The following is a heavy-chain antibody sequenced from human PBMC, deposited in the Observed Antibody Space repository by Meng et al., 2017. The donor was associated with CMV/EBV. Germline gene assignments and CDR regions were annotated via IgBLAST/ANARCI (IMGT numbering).Heavy chain of an antibody. D-gene: IGHD3-22*01. V-gene: IGHV4-34*01. CDR2: INHSGST. CDR3: ARVWDSGWDY. CDR1: GGSFSGYY. Sequence: QGRLQQWGAGLLKPSESLSLTFAGDGGSFSGYYWSWIRQPPGKGLEWIGEINHSGSTNYNPSLKSRVTISVDTSKNQFSLKLSSVTAADTAVYYCARVWDSGWDYWGQGTLVTVSS. J-gene: IGHJ4*02.